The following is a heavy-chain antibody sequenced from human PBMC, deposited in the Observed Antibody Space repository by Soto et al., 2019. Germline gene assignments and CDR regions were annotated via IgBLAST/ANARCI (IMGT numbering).Heavy chain of an antibody. CDR2: INHSGST. J-gene: IGHJ6*02. V-gene: IGHV4-34*01. D-gene: IGHD2-15*01. Sequence: SETLSLTCAVYGGSFSGYYWSWIRQPPGKGLEWIGEINHSGSTNYNPSLKSRVTISVDTSKNHFSLKLSSVTAADTAVYYCARVVLGRLLLHYYYYGMDVWGQGTTVTVSS. CDR1: GGSFSGYY. CDR3: ARVVLGRLLLHYYYYGMDV.